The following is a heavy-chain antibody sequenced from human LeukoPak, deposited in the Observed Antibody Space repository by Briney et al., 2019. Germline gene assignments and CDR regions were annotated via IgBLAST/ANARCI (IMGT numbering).Heavy chain of an antibody. CDR1: GYTFTGYY. J-gene: IGHJ4*02. CDR2: INPNSGGT. D-gene: IGHD1-26*01. CDR3: ARDRVVGATSFDY. Sequence: ASVKVSCKASGYTFTGYYMHWVRQAPGQGLAWMGWINPNSGGTNYAQKFQGRVTMTRDTSISTAYMELSRLRSDDTAVYYCARDRVVGATSFDYWGQGTLVTVSS. V-gene: IGHV1-2*02.